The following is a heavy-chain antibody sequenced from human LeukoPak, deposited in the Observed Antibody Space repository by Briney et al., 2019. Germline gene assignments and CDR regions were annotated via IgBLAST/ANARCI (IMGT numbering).Heavy chain of an antibody. CDR2: ISSGSSAI. CDR1: GFTFTTYS. CDR3: ARGHTAVTRHFDF. D-gene: IGHD4-17*01. V-gene: IGHV3-21*01. Sequence: GVLRLSCEASGFTFTTYSMTWVRQAPGKGLEWVSIISSGSSAIFSADALKGRFTISRDDAKNLLYLDMNSLRAEDTAVYYCARGHTAVTRHFDFWGQGTLVTVSS. J-gene: IGHJ4*02.